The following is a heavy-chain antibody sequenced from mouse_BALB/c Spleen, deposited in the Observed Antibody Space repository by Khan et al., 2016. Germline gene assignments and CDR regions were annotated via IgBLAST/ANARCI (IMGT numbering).Heavy chain of an antibody. CDR3: TPHNYEFCFDS. V-gene: IGHV9-2-1*01. D-gene: IGHD1-2*01. J-gene: IGHJ2*01. CDR2: ITTETEEP. Sequence: QIQLVQSGPELKRPGETVRISCKASGYTFTDSSMHWVKQAPGKGLKWMGWITTETEEPTYADDFKGRFAFSLDTSASTAYLQIDNLKNEDTATYFCTPHNYEFCFDSWGQGTTLTVSS. CDR1: GYTFTDSS.